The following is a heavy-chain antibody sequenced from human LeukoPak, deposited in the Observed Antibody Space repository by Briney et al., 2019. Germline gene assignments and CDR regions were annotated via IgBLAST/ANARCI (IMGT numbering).Heavy chain of an antibody. J-gene: IGHJ4*02. CDR2: ISSSSSYI. CDR3: ARDPSYYDSSGYYLSY. Sequence: GGSLRLSCAASGFTFSSYSMNWVRQAPGKGLEWVSSISSSSSYIYYADSVKGRFTISRDNAKNSLYLQMNSLRAEDTAVYYCARDPSYYDSSGYYLSYWGQGTLVTVSS. V-gene: IGHV3-21*01. D-gene: IGHD3-22*01. CDR1: GFTFSSYS.